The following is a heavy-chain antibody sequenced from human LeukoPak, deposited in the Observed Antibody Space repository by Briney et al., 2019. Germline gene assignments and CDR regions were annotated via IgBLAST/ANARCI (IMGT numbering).Heavy chain of an antibody. V-gene: IGHV3-7*01. J-gene: IGHJ4*02. CDR1: GFTFSGFR. D-gene: IGHD3-3*01. CDR3: ARASANY. Sequence: GGSLRLSCAASGFTFSGFRMSWVRQAPGKGLEWVAIIKQDGSENYYLDSVKGRFTISRDNTKNSLYLQMNSLRAEDTAVYYCARASANYWGQGTLVTVSS. CDR2: IKQDGSEN.